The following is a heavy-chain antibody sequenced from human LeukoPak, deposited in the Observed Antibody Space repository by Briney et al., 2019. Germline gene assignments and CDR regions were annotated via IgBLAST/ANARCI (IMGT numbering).Heavy chain of an antibody. J-gene: IGHJ5*02. D-gene: IGHD6-13*01. CDR3: ARGNPSGYSSSWYRGGDWFDP. CDR2: IYYSGST. CDR1: GGSISSGGYY. V-gene: IGHV4-31*03. Sequence: PSQTLSLTCTVSGGSISSGGYYWSWIRQHPGKGLEWIGYIYYSGSTYYNPSLKSRVTISVDTSKNQFSLKLSSVTAADTAVYYCARGNPSGYSSSWYRGGDWFDPWGQGTLVTVSS.